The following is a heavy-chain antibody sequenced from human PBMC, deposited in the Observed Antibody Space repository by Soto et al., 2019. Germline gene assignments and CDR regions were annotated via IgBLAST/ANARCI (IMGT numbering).Heavy chain of an antibody. V-gene: IGHV3-23*01. Sequence: LRLSCAASGFTFSSSAMSWVRQAPGKGLEWVSGINGDGGRAYYAESVKGRFTISRDNSKNTLFLQMNSLRAEDTVVYYCAKDMSSGSWGQGNLVTVSS. CDR1: GFTFSSSA. CDR2: INGDGGRA. J-gene: IGHJ5*02. CDR3: AKDMSSGS. D-gene: IGHD3-10*01.